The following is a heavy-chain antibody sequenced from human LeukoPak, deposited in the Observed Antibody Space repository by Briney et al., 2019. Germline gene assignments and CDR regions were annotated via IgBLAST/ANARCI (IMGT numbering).Heavy chain of an antibody. J-gene: IGHJ6*02. CDR2: INHSGST. CDR3: ARIKYERPTFHYYYGMDV. CDR1: GGSFSGYY. V-gene: IGHV4-34*01. Sequence: SETLSLTCAVYGGSFSGYYWSWIRQPPGKGLEWIGEINHSGSTNYNPSLKSRVTISVDTSKDQFSLKLSSVTAADTAVYYCARIKYERPTFHYYYGMDVWGQGTTVTVSS. D-gene: IGHD1-1*01.